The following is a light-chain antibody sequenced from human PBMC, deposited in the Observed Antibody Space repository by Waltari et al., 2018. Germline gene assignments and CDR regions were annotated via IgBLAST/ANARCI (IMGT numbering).Light chain of an antibody. J-gene: IGKJ1*01. Sequence: TVVTQSPVTLSVSPGERATLSCRTSQSIGISLAWFQQKPGQAPRLLIYHASTRATGIPARFSGSGSETEFTLTISSLQSEDFAVYYCQQYNNWPPGTFGQGTKVEV. CDR3: QQYNNWPPGT. CDR2: HAS. CDR1: QSIGIS. V-gene: IGKV3-15*01.